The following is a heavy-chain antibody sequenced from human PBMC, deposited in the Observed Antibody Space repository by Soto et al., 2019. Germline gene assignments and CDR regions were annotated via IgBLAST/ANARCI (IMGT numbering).Heavy chain of an antibody. D-gene: IGHD6-13*01. V-gene: IGHV1-69*01. Sequence: QVQLVQSGAEVKNPGSSVKVSCKASGGTFSSYAISWVRQAPGQGLEWMGGIIPIFGTANYAQKFQGRVTITAAESTSTAYIELSSLRAEDTAVYYCARDSGVAAAGTVFPWFDPWGQGALVTVSS. CDR2: IIPIFGTA. CDR1: GGTFSSYA. CDR3: ARDSGVAAAGTVFPWFDP. J-gene: IGHJ5*02.